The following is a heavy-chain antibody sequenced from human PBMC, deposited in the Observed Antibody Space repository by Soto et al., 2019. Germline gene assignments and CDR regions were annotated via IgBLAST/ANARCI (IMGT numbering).Heavy chain of an antibody. CDR3: ARSPPRTNSADRFDP. D-gene: IGHD7-27*01. V-gene: IGHV3-66*01. J-gene: IGHJ5*02. CDR2: IYSSGST. Sequence: EVQLVESGGDMVQPGGSLRLSCAAFGFTVSDNYMSWVRQAPGKRLEWVSVIYSSGSTYYPDSVKGRFTISRDNSNNILYLQMNSLRVEDTAVYYCARSPPRTNSADRFDPWGQGTMVTVSS. CDR1: GFTVSDNY.